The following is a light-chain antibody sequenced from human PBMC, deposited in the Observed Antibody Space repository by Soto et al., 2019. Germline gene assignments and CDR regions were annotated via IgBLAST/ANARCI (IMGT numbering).Light chain of an antibody. CDR1: QSISSY. CDR3: QQSYSTPHT. CDR2: AAS. Sequence: DIQMTQSPSSLSASVGDRVTITCRASQSISSYLNWYQQKPGKAPKLLIYAASSLQRGVPSRFSGSGSGTDFTLTISSLQPEDFATYYCQQSYSTPHTFCQGTKVEIK. V-gene: IGKV1-39*01. J-gene: IGKJ1*01.